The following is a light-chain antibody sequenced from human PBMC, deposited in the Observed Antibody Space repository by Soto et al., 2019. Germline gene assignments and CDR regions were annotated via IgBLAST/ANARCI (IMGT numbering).Light chain of an antibody. CDR2: EVS. Sequence: QSTLTQPASLYGSPGHAITISCTGTSSDFGDYDYVSWYQQHPGKAPKLIIHEVSARPSGISDRFSGSKSGNTASLTISGLQAEDEADYYCSSYGSTPYVFGTGTKVTVL. V-gene: IGLV2-14*03. CDR3: SSYGSTPYV. CDR1: SSDFGDYDY. J-gene: IGLJ1*01.